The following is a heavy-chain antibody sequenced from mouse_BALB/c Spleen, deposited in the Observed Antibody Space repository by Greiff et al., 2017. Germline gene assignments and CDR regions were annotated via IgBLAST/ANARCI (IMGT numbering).Heavy chain of an antibody. J-gene: IGHJ1*01. D-gene: IGHD1-1*01. CDR2: IYPGDGDT. V-gene: IGHV1-82*01. CDR3: ARDYYYGSSHWYFDV. CDR1: GYAFSSSW. Sequence: VQLQQSGPELVKPGASVKISCKASGYAFSSSWMNWVKQRPGQGLEWIGRIYPGDGDTNYNGKFKGKATLTADKSSSTAYMQLSSLTSVDSAVYFCARDYYYGSSHWYFDVWGAGTTVTVSS.